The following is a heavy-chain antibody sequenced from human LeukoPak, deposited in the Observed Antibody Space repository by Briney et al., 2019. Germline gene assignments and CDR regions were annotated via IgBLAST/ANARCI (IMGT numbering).Heavy chain of an antibody. D-gene: IGHD3-10*01. CDR2: ISSNGGST. CDR3: ARVLEGFGEFPLMDV. V-gene: IGHV3-64*01. Sequence: GGSLRLSCAASGFTFSSYAMHWVRQAPGKGLEYVSAISSNGGSTYYANSVEGRFTISRDNSKNTLYLQMGSLRAEDMAVYYCARVLEGFGEFPLMDVWGKGTTVTISS. CDR1: GFTFSSYA. J-gene: IGHJ6*03.